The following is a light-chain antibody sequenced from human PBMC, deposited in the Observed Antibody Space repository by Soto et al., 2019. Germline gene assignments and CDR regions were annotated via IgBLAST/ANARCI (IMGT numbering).Light chain of an antibody. CDR2: RNT. CDR1: SSNIGAGFD. J-gene: IGLJ1*01. V-gene: IGLV1-40*01. Sequence: QAVVTQPPSLSGAPGQRVTISCTGDSSNIGAGFDVHWFQQLPGTAPKLLIFRNTRRPSGVPDRFSGSRSGTSASLDIAGLQAVDEAVYYCQSYGSTVSVFGGGTKVTVL. CDR3: QSYGSTVSV.